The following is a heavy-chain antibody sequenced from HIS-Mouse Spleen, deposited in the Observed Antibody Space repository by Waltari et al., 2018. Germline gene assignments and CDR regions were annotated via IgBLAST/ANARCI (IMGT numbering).Heavy chain of an antibody. CDR1: GFTFDDYA. J-gene: IGHJ3*02. V-gene: IGHV3-9*01. CDR3: AKDLSNWQEGYDAFDI. D-gene: IGHD1-20*01. Sequence: EVQLVESGGGLVQPGRSLRLSCAASGFTFDDYAMHWVRQAPGKGLEWVSGISWKSGSIGYADYVKGRFTISRDNAKNSLYLQMNSLRAEDTALYYCAKDLSNWQEGYDAFDIWGQGTMVTVSS. CDR2: ISWKSGSI.